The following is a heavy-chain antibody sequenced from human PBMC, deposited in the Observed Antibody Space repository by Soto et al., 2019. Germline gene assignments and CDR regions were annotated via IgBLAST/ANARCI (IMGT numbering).Heavy chain of an antibody. Sequence: EVQLLESGGRLVQPGGTLRLSCAASGFTFGNYGMNWVRQAPGKGLEWVSGISGGGGSTYYADSAKGRFTISRDPSKTILYLEMNSLRAEDTAVYYCAKGFIVVVTVLRPDDAFEVWGQGTLVTVSS. D-gene: IGHD2-21*02. CDR2: ISGGGGST. J-gene: IGHJ3*01. CDR1: GFTFGNYG. V-gene: IGHV3-23*01. CDR3: AKGFIVVVTVLRPDDAFEV.